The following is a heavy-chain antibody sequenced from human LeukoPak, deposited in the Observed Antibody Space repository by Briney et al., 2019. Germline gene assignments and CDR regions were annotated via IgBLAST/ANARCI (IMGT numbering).Heavy chain of an antibody. D-gene: IGHD2-2*01. CDR1: GFTFSSYA. Sequence: GRSLRLSCAASGFTFSSYAMHWVRQAPGKGLEWVAVISYDGSKYYADSVKGRFTISRDNPKNTLYLQMNSLRAEDTAVYYCARDARLGYCSSTSCYAYYFDYWGQGTLVTVSS. CDR2: ISYDGSK. CDR3: ARDARLGYCSSTSCYAYYFDY. V-gene: IGHV3-30*04. J-gene: IGHJ4*02.